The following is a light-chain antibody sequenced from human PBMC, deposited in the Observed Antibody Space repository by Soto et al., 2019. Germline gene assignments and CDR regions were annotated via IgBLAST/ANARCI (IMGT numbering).Light chain of an antibody. Sequence: EIVMTQSPATLSVSPGERATLSCRASQSVYNNLAWYQQKPGQAPRPLIYGASTRATGIPARFSGSGSGTELALIISRLQSKDFTVYYCQQDNNWPPVTFGPGSKVDI. CDR2: GAS. V-gene: IGKV3-15*01. J-gene: IGKJ3*01. CDR1: QSVYNN. CDR3: QQDNNWPPVT.